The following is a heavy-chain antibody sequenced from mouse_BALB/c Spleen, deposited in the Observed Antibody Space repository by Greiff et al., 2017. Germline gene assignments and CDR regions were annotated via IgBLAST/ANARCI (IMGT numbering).Heavy chain of an antibody. CDR3: AITTATRYAMDY. V-gene: IGHV1-80*01. D-gene: IGHD1-2*01. J-gene: IGHJ4*01. CDR2: IYPGDGDT. CDR1: GYAFSSYW. Sequence: QVQLKQSGAELVRPGSSVKISCKASGYAFSSYWMNWVKQRPGQGLEWIGQIYPGDGDTNYNQKFKGKATLTVDKSSSTAYMQLSSLTSEDSAVYYCAITTATRYAMDYWGQGTSVTVTS.